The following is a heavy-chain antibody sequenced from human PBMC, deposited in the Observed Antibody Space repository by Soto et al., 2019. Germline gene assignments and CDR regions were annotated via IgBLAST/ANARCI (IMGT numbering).Heavy chain of an antibody. CDR2: ISAYNGNT. CDR3: ARATYYYDSSGFY. CDR1: GGTFSSYA. D-gene: IGHD3-22*01. V-gene: IGHV1-18*01. J-gene: IGHJ4*02. Sequence: GASVKVSCKASGGTFSSYAISWVRQAPGQGLEWKGGISAYNGNTNYAQKLQGRVTMTTDTSTSTAYMELRSLRSDDTAVYYCARATYYYDSSGFYWGQGTLVTVS.